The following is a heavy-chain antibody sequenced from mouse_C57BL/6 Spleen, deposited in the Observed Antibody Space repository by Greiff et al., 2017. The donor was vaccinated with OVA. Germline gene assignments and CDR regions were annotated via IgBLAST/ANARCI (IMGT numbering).Heavy chain of an antibody. J-gene: IGHJ4*01. D-gene: IGHD1-1*01. CDR2: IHPNSGST. CDR3: ARSLFTTVVASYYAMDY. V-gene: IGHV1-64*01. CDR1: GSTFTSYW. Sequence: QVQLQQPGAELVKPGASVKLSCKASGSTFTSYWMHWVKQRPGQGLEWIGMIHPNSGSTNYNEKFKSKATLTVDKSSSTAYMQLSSLTSEDSAVYYCARSLFTTVVASYYAMDYWGQGTSVTVSS.